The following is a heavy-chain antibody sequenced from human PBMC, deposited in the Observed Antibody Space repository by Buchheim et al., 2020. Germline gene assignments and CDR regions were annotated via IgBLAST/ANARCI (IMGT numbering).Heavy chain of an antibody. J-gene: IGHJ4*02. CDR3: ARDETGSSWLFDY. D-gene: IGHD6-13*01. CDR1: GFTFSSYA. V-gene: IGHV3-30-3*01. Sequence: QVQLVESGGGVVQPGRSLRLSCAASGFTFSSYAMHWVRQAPGKGLEWVAVISYDGSNKYYADSVKGRFTISRDNSKNTLYLQMNSLRAEDTAVYYCARDETGSSWLFDYWGQGTL. CDR2: ISYDGSNK.